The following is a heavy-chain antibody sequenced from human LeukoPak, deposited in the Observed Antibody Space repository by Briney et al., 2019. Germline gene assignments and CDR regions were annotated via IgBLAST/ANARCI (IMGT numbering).Heavy chain of an antibody. J-gene: IGHJ4*02. CDR3: AGGNPTAPTNGFLDY. Sequence: TGGSLRLSCAASGFTFSIYAMSWVRQAPGKGLEWVSAISGSGGFTYYADSVKGRFTISRDNSKNTLYLQMNSLRAEDTAVYYCAGGNPTAPTNGFLDYWGQGTLVTVSS. CDR2: ISGSGGFT. D-gene: IGHD1-14*01. CDR1: GFTFSIYA. V-gene: IGHV3-23*01.